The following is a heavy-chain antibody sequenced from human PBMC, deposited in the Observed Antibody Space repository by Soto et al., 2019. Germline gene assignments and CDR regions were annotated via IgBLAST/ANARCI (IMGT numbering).Heavy chain of an antibody. D-gene: IGHD2-15*01. CDR1: GYTFTSYG. V-gene: IGHV1-18*01. Sequence: ASVKVSCKASGYTFTSYGISWVRQAPGQGLEWMGWISAYNGNTNYAQKLQGRVTRTTATSTSTAYMVLRSLRSDDTAVYYCARGDVVVVAATTPLDYWGQGTLVTVSS. CDR2: ISAYNGNT. J-gene: IGHJ4*02. CDR3: ARGDVVVVAATTPLDY.